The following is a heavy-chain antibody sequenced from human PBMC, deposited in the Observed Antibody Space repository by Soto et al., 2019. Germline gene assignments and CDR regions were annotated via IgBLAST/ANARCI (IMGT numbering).Heavy chain of an antibody. J-gene: IGHJ4*02. Sequence: QVQLVQSGPEVTMPGASVKVSCKTSGYTFTAYGLAWLRQAPGQRPEWLGWVGTANANTNYDEKFQGRVTITSDRSTTTTYMELRSLRSDDTAVYYCARELNTDPTAYYTVAYWGQGTLVTVSS. CDR3: ARELNTDPTAYYTVAY. V-gene: IGHV1-18*01. CDR1: GYTFTAYG. D-gene: IGHD3-9*01. CDR2: VGTANANT.